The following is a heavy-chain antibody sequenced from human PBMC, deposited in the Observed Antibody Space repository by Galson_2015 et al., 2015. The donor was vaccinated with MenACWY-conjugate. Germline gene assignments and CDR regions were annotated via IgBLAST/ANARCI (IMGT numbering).Heavy chain of an antibody. CDR2: INSDGRST. V-gene: IGHV3-74*01. J-gene: IGHJ4*02. CDR3: ARLGGNYRTTSHFDY. D-gene: IGHD1-26*01. CDR1: GFTFSTYW. Sequence: SLRLSCAASGFTFSTYWMHWVRHAPGKGLVWVSRINSDGRSTSYADSVKGRFTISRDNATNTLYLQMNSLRAEDTAVYYCARLGGNYRTTSHFDYWGQGTLVTVSS.